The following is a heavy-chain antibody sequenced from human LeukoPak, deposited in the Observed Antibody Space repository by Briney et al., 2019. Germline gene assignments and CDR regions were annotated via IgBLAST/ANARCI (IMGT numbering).Heavy chain of an antibody. V-gene: IGHV3-48*01. Sequence: PGGSLRLSCAASGFTFSSYSMNWVRQAPGKGLEWVSYISLSSYTIYYADSVKGRFTISRDNAKNSLCLQMNSLRAEDTAVYYCARGSRGSGSYLVDYWGQGTLVTVSS. CDR2: ISLSSYTI. D-gene: IGHD3-10*01. CDR1: GFTFSSYS. J-gene: IGHJ4*02. CDR3: ARGSRGSGSYLVDY.